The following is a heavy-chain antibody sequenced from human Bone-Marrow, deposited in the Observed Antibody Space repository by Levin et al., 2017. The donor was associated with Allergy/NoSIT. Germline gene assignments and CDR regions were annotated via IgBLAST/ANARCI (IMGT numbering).Heavy chain of an antibody. CDR3: ARIVGATSADY. CDR1: GYSISNAYY. CDR2: MKHGGAT. Sequence: SETLSLTCAVSGYSISNAYYWGWIRQPPGAGLEWIGSMKHGGATYYNPSLKSRVTISIDASQNQFSLKLFSVSAADTAVYYCARIVGATSADYWGQGTLVTVSS. J-gene: IGHJ4*02. V-gene: IGHV4-38-2*01. D-gene: IGHD1-26*01.